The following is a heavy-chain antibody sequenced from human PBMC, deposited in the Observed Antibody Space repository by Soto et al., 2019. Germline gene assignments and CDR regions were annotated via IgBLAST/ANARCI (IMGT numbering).Heavy chain of an antibody. V-gene: IGHV3-23*01. J-gene: IGHJ4*02. CDR1: GFTFSSYA. D-gene: IGHD6-19*01. CDR2: ITGSGAYT. Sequence: VQLLESGGGLVQPGGSLRLSCEASGFTFSSYAMSWVRQVPGKGLEWISSITGSGAYTNYADSVKGRFTVSRDIYKSTLYLQMNSLRGEDTAVYYCAKDKYSEGSGWYYFDYWGQGTLVTVSS. CDR3: AKDKYSEGSGWYYFDY.